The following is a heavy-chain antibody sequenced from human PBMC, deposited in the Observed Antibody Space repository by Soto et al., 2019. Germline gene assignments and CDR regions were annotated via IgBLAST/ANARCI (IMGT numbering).Heavy chain of an antibody. CDR3: AKGFRSGWYEGVDY. J-gene: IGHJ4*02. CDR2: INCNSGTI. Sequence: EVQLVESGGGLVQPGRSLRLSCAASGFTFDDYAMHWVRQAPGKGLEWVSGINCNSGTIGYADSVKGRFTISRDNAKNSLHLQMNSLRADDTALYYCAKGFRSGWYEGVDYWGQGALVTVS. CDR1: GFTFDDYA. D-gene: IGHD6-19*01. V-gene: IGHV3-9*01.